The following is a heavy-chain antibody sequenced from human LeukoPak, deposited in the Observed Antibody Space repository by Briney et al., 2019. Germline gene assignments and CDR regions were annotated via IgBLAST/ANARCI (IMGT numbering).Heavy chain of an antibody. CDR2: ISGSGSAI. CDR3: AREYSSSWPNFDY. CDR1: GFTFSSYE. D-gene: IGHD6-13*01. V-gene: IGHV3-48*03. J-gene: IGHJ4*02. Sequence: GGSLRLSCAASGFTFSSYEMNWVRQAPGKGLEWVSYISGSGSAIYYGDSVKGRFTNFRDNAKNSLYLQMKSLRAEDTAVYYCAREYSSSWPNFDYWGQGTLVTVSS.